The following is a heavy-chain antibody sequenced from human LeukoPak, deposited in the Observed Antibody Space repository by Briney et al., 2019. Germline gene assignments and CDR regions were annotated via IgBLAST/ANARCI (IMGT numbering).Heavy chain of an antibody. D-gene: IGHD1-26*01. CDR2: VSSGGDT. Sequence: GGSLRLSCAASGFTVSTNYMNWVRQAPGKGLEWVSVVSSGGDTYYADSVRGRFVISRDHSKNTLYLQMNGLRAEDTAVYYCTRGVWDWGQGTLVTVSS. CDR3: TRGVWD. J-gene: IGHJ4*02. V-gene: IGHV3-53*01. CDR1: GFTVSTNY.